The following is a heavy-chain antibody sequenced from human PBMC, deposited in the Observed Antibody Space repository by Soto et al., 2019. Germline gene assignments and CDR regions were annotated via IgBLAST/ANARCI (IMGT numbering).Heavy chain of an antibody. CDR3: AKDHRELYSSGWYGHDAFDI. D-gene: IGHD6-19*01. CDR2: ISGSGGST. CDR1: GFTFSSYA. J-gene: IGHJ3*02. Sequence: GGSLRLSCAASGFTFSSYAMSWVRQAPGKGLEWVSAISGSGGSTYYADSVKGRFTISRDNSKNTLYLQMNSLRAEDTAVYYCAKDHRELYSSGWYGHDAFDIWGQGTMVTVSS. V-gene: IGHV3-23*01.